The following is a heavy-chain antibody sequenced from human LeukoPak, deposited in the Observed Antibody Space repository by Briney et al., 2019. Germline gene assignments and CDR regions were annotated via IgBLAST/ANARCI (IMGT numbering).Heavy chain of an antibody. V-gene: IGHV3-23*01. Sequence: GGSLRLSCASSRFTFSIYAMSWVRQAPWKGVEWVSAISGSGGSTYYAYSVKGGYTISTDNSKKTMCLQIKRIRDEETAVYYCAKWMGAYGLERSDYWGKGTLVTAPS. J-gene: IGHJ4*02. CDR2: ISGSGGST. CDR1: RFTFSIYA. CDR3: AKWMGAYGLERSDY. D-gene: IGHD3-10*01.